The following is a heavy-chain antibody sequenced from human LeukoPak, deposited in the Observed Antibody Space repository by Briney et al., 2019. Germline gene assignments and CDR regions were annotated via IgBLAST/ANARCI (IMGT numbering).Heavy chain of an antibody. J-gene: IGHJ4*02. V-gene: IGHV4-59*06. D-gene: IGHD7-27*01. CDR1: GGSISSYY. Sequence: SETLSLTCTVSGGSISSYYWSWIRQHPGKGLEWIGYIYYSGSTYYNPSLKSRVTISVDTSKNQFSLKLSSVTAADTAVYYCARGDNWGSGIFDYWGQGTLVTVSS. CDR3: ARGDNWGSGIFDY. CDR2: IYYSGST.